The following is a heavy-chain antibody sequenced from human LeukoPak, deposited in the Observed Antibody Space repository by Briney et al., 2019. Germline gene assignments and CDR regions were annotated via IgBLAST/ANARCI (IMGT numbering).Heavy chain of an antibody. J-gene: IGHJ4*02. CDR3: VKPSGYSGYGYFFDY. Sequence: GGSLRLSCSASGFTFSSSAMHWVPQAPGKGLEYVSAIVSNGGSTYYADSVKGRFTISRDNSKNTLYLQMSSLRAEDTAVYYCVKPSGYSGYGYFFDYWGQGTLVTVSS. D-gene: IGHD5-12*01. V-gene: IGHV3-64D*06. CDR1: GFTFSSSA. CDR2: IVSNGGST.